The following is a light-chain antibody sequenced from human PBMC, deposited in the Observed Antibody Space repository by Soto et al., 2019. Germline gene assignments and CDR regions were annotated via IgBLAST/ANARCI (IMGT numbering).Light chain of an antibody. V-gene: IGKV4-1*01. J-gene: IGKJ2*01. CDR2: WAS. CDR3: QQYYSPPRYT. CDR1: QNVLYSSNNKNL. Sequence: DIVMTQSPEYLAVSLGERATINCKSSQNVLYSSNNKNLIAWYQQKPGQPPKLLIYWASTRESGVPDRFSGSGSRRDLTLSISSLQAEDVAVYYCQQYYSPPRYTFGLGTRLEIK.